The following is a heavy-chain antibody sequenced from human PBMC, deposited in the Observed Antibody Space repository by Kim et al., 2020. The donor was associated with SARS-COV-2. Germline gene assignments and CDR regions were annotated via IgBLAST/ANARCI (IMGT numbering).Heavy chain of an antibody. Sequence: SETLSLTCTVSGGSISSGDYYWSWIRQPPGKGLEWIGYIYYSGSTYYNPSLKSRVTISVDTSKNQFSLKLSSVTAADTAVYYCARDGMVLEWLLPSYDMDVGGQGTTVTVSS. D-gene: IGHD3-3*01. CDR2: IYYSGST. J-gene: IGHJ6*02. CDR3: ARDGMVLEWLLPSYDMDV. V-gene: IGHV4-30-4*01. CDR1: GGSISSGDYY.